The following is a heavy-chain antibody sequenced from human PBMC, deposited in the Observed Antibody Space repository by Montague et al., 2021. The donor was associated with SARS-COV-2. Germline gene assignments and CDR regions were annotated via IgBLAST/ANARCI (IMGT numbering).Heavy chain of an antibody. V-gene: IGHV4-34*01. CDR1: GGSFSGNY. CDR3: ARLRDGVVPSPILGVGPYYSYYYMDV. CDR2: INHGGST. J-gene: IGHJ6*03. D-gene: IGHD3-10*01. Sequence: SETRSLTCAVYGGSFSGNYWNWIRQPPGKGLEWIGEINHGGSTNYNPSLKSRLTISADTSKNQFSLKLTSVAAADTAVYYCARLRDGVVPSPILGVGPYYSYYYMDVWGKGTTVTVSS.